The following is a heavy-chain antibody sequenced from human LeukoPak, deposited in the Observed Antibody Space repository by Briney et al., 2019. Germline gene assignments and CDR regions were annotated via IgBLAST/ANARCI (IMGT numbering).Heavy chain of an antibody. D-gene: IGHD2-21*02. Sequence: SVKVSCKASGGTFSSYAISWVRQAPGQGLEWMGGIIPIFGTANYAQKFQGRVTITADESTSTAYMELSSLRSEDTAVYYCARAGNCGGDCYFKFDYWGQGTLDTVSS. CDR1: GGTFSSYA. V-gene: IGHV1-69*13. CDR2: IIPIFGTA. CDR3: ARAGNCGGDCYFKFDY. J-gene: IGHJ4*02.